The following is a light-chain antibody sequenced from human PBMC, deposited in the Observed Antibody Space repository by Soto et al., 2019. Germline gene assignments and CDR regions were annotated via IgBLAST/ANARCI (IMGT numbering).Light chain of an antibody. CDR1: QSVSSY. CDR2: DAS. CDR3: QQRSNWPPRFT. J-gene: IGKJ3*01. Sequence: EIVLTQSPATLSLSPGERATLSCRASQSVSSYLAWYQQKPGQAPRLLIYDASTRATGIPARFSGSGSGTDFTLTISSLGPEDFAVYCCQQRSNWPPRFTFGPGTKVDIK. V-gene: IGKV3-11*01.